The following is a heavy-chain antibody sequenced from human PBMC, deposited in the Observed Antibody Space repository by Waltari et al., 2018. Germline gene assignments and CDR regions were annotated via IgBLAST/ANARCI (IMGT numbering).Heavy chain of an antibody. J-gene: IGHJ4*01. CDR3: ARDRGYDTFDY. Sequence: EVQLVDSGGGLVQPGGSLRLSCVASGFTFSNYGMRGARQAPGKGLEAVANIKEDGSTKYYADSVKGRFTVSRDNAKNSLYLQMNGLRVDDTAVYYCARDRGYDTFDYWGLGTLVTVSS. D-gene: IGHD5-12*01. CDR1: GFTFSNYG. V-gene: IGHV3-7*04. CDR2: IKEDGSTK.